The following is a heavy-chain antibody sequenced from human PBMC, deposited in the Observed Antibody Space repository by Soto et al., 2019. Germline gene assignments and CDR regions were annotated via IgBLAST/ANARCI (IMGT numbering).Heavy chain of an antibody. CDR1: GFTFSSYS. CDR2: FSSSSNYI. V-gene: IGHV3-21*01. J-gene: IGHJ4*02. D-gene: IGHD6-19*01. CDR3: ARALAVADY. Sequence: EVQLVESGGGLVKPGGSLRLSCAASGFTFSSYSRNWVRQAQGKGLEWVSAFSSSSNYIYYADSVKGRFTISRDNAKNSLYLQMNSLRAEDTAVYYCARALAVADYWGQGTLVTVSS.